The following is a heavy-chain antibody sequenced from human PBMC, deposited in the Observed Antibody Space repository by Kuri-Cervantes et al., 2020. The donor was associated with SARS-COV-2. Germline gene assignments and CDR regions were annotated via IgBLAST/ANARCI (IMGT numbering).Heavy chain of an antibody. J-gene: IGHJ4*02. Sequence: GESLKISCAASGFTFNSYSMNWVRQAPGKGLEWVSSISSSSNGYIYYADSVKGRFTVSRDNAKDSLYLQMNSLRTEDTAVYYCVRDWGPTDYWGQGTLVTVSS. V-gene: IGHV3-21*01. CDR3: VRDWGPTDY. CDR2: ISSSSNGYI. D-gene: IGHD3-16*01. CDR1: GFTFNSYS.